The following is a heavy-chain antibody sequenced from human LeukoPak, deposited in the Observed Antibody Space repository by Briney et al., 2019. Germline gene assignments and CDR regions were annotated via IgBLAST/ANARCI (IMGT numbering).Heavy chain of an antibody. Sequence: SETLSLTCTVSGDSMSRSSHYWGWIRQPPGKRLEWIGSIYYSGSTYYNPSLKSRVTMSVETSKNHFSLKLSSVTAADTAVYYCAREVYDDPDSGNNYFDPWGQGTLVTVSS. CDR3: AREVYDDPDSGNNYFDP. J-gene: IGHJ5*02. D-gene: IGHD5/OR15-5a*01. CDR2: IYYSGST. V-gene: IGHV4-39*07. CDR1: GDSMSRSSHY.